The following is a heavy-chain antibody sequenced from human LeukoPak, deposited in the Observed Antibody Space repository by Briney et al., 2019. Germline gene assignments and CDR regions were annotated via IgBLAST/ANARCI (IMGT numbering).Heavy chain of an antibody. CDR3: ARYLSWLREFDY. J-gene: IGHJ4*02. Sequence: PGGSLRLSCAASGLSFSNHWMSWVRQAPGKGLEWVANIKQDGSEKYYVDSVKGRFTISRDNAKNSLYLQVNSLRAEDTAVYYCARYLSWLREFDYWGQGTLVTVSS. V-gene: IGHV3-7*05. D-gene: IGHD5-12*01. CDR1: GLSFSNHW. CDR2: IKQDGSEK.